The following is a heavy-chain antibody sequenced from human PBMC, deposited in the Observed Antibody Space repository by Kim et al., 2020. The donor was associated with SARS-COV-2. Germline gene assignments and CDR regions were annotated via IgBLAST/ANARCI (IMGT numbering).Heavy chain of an antibody. CDR3: ARGLIGSGVSSYDYGLDV. Sequence: SETLSLTCAVYGGSLSDYYWSWIRQPPGKGLEWIGEINHRGSTNYNTSLNSRVTISLDTPRNQFSLFLSSVTAADTAVYYCARGLIGSGVSSYDYGLDVWGMGTTVTVSS. CDR2: INHRGST. J-gene: IGHJ6*04. CDR1: GGSLSDYY. D-gene: IGHD3-3*01. V-gene: IGHV4-34*01.